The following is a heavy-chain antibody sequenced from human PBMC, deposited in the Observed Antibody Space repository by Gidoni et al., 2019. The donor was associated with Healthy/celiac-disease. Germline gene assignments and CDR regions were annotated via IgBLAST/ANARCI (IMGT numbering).Heavy chain of an antibody. D-gene: IGHD3-22*01. CDR1: GGSISSGGYS. CDR2: IYYSGST. CDR3: ARVGAYDDDSSGYYYQPTRGDFDI. Sequence: QVPLQESGPGLVTPSQTLSLTCTVSGGSISSGGYSWCWIHQHPGKGLEWIGYIYYSGSTYYNPSVKSLGTISVDTAKNQFSLKLSSVTAAETAVYYCARVGAYDDDSSGYYYQPTRGDFDIWGQGTMVTVSS. V-gene: IGHV4-31*01. J-gene: IGHJ3*02.